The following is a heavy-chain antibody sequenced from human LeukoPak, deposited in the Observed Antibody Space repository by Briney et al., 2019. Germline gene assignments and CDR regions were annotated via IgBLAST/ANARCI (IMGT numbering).Heavy chain of an antibody. D-gene: IGHD6-19*01. Sequence: SETLSLTCAVYGGSFSSYYWSWIRQPAGKGLEWIGRIYTSGSTNYNPSLKSRVTMSVDTSKNQFSLKLSSVTAADTAVYYCARHPQRASSGWSPNWFDPWGQGTLVTVSS. CDR1: GGSFSSYY. V-gene: IGHV4-59*10. J-gene: IGHJ5*02. CDR3: ARHPQRASSGWSPNWFDP. CDR2: IYTSGST.